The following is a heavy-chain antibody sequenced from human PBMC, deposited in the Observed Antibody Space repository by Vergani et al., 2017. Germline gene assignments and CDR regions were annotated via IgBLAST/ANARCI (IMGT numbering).Heavy chain of an antibody. CDR2: ISWNSGSI. Sequence: EVQLVESGGGLVQPGRSLRLSCAASGFTFDDYAMHWVRQAPGKGLEWVSGISWNSGSIGYADSVKGRFTISRDNAKNSLYLQMNSLRAEDTALYYCEKSALTGTLLGFDYWDQGTLVTVSS. CDR1: GFTFDDYA. CDR3: EKSALTGTLLGFDY. V-gene: IGHV3-9*01. J-gene: IGHJ4*02. D-gene: IGHD1-20*01.